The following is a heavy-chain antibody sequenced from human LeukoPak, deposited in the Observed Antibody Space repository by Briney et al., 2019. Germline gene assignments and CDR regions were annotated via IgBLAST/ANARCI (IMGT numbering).Heavy chain of an antibody. CDR2: ISENGGST. Sequence: GGSLRLSCAASGFTFSSYAMHWVRQAPGKGLEYVSAISENGGSTYYANSVKGRFTISRDNSKNTLYLQMGSLRAEDMAVYYCARNGAYVSNYDYWGQGTLVTVSS. D-gene: IGHD2-8*01. CDR1: GFTFSSYA. V-gene: IGHV3-64*01. CDR3: ARNGAYVSNYDY. J-gene: IGHJ4*02.